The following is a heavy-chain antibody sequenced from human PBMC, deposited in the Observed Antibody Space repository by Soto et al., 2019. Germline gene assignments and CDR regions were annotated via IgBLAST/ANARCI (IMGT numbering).Heavy chain of an antibody. CDR3: ARGVRRYYDSSGYYEFDY. V-gene: IGHV3-30-3*01. Sequence: QVQLVESGGGVVQPGRSLRLSCAASGFTFSSYAMHWVRQAPGKGLEWVAVISYDGSNKYYADSVKGRFTISRDNSKNTLYLQMNSLRAEDTAVYYCARGVRRYYDSSGYYEFDYWGQGPLVTVSS. J-gene: IGHJ4*02. CDR1: GFTFSSYA. CDR2: ISYDGSNK. D-gene: IGHD3-22*01.